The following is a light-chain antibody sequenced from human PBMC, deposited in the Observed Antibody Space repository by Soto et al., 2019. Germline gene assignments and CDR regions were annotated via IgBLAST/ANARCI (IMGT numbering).Light chain of an antibody. CDR2: KAS. CDR3: QQYNDYPLA. J-gene: IGKJ4*01. V-gene: IGKV1-5*03. CDR1: QSISHW. Sequence: DVQMTQSPSTLSASVGDRVTITCRASQSISHWLAWYQHTPGKAPKLLIHKASILESGVPSRFSGSGSGTEFTLTISSLQPDDFATYYCQQYNDYPLAFGGGTKVEIK.